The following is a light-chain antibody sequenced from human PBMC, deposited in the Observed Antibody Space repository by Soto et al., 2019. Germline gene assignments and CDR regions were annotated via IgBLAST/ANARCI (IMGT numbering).Light chain of an antibody. J-gene: IGKJ1*01. V-gene: IGKV3-15*01. CDR2: GPS. CDR1: QSVPSN. Sequence: DILMTQSPETLSVCPGERATRSCRASQSVPSNLPWYQQKPGQGPRLSIYGPSTRATGIPARFSGSGPGTDFTLTISDLQSEAVALYYCQKYNKWQTWTFGQGTKVEIK. CDR3: QKYNKWQTWT.